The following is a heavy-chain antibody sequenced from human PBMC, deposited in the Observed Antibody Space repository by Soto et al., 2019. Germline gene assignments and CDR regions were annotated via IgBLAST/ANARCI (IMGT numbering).Heavy chain of an antibody. J-gene: IGHJ5*02. Sequence: VQLVQSGGEVKKPGASVKVSCKASGYIFSKYAIHWVRQAPVQNLEWLGWLNVATGNTKYSQKFQGRVTITSDMSATTAYMDLNRLTSEDTAVYYCARESRDYVLWFDPWGQGTLVTVSS. D-gene: IGHD4-17*01. CDR2: LNVATGNT. CDR1: GYIFSKYA. V-gene: IGHV1-3*01. CDR3: ARESRDYVLWFDP.